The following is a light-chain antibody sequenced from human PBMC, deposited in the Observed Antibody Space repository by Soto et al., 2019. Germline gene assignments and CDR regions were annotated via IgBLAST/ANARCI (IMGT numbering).Light chain of an antibody. CDR2: GAS. J-gene: IGKJ1*01. CDR3: QQYGSSPRGT. Sequence: ESVLTQSPGTLSLSPGERATLSCRASQSVSSSYLAWYQQKPGQAPRLLIYGASSRATGIPDRFSGSGSGTDFTLTISRLEPEDFAVYYCQQYGSSPRGTFGQGTKV. V-gene: IGKV3-20*01. CDR1: QSVSSSY.